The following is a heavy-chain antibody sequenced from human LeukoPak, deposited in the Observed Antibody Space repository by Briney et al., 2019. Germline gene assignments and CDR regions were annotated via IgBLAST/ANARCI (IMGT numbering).Heavy chain of an antibody. CDR1: GGSLSSGGYY. Sequence: SHTLSLTYTVSGGSLSSGGYYWSWLRQHPGRGLEWVGYIYYSGSSYYNPSLKSRVTISVDTSKNQFSLKLSSVTAADTAVYYCARWDKILSADSFDIWGQGTMVTVSS. D-gene: IGHD3-10*01. J-gene: IGHJ3*02. CDR2: IYYSGSS. CDR3: ARWDKILSADSFDI. V-gene: IGHV4-31*03.